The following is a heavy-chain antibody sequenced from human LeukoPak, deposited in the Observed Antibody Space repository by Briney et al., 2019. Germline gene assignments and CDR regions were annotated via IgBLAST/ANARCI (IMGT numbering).Heavy chain of an antibody. V-gene: IGHV3-30-3*01. CDR1: GFTFSSYA. D-gene: IGHD2-21*02. Sequence: QPGGSLRLSCAASGFTFSSYAMHWVRQAPGKGLEWVAVISYDGSNKYYADSVKGRFTISRDNSKNTLYLQMNSLRAEDTAVYYCARAGGWTYCGGDCGHYFDYWGQGTLVTVSS. J-gene: IGHJ4*02. CDR2: ISYDGSNK. CDR3: ARAGGWTYCGGDCGHYFDY.